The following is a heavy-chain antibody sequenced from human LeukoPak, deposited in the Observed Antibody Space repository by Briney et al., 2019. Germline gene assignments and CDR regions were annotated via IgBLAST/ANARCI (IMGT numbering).Heavy chain of an antibody. J-gene: IGHJ6*02. CDR3: ARSGYIYGLAYYYYGMDV. D-gene: IGHD5-18*01. CDR2: ISSGGTTI. CDR1: GFTFSGYE. V-gene: IGHV3-48*03. Sequence: GGSLRLSCAASGFTFSGYEMHWVRQAPGKGLEWVSYISSGGTTIHYADSVKGRFTISRDNAKNSLYLQMNSLRAEDTAVYYCARSGYIYGLAYYYYGMDVWGQGTTVTVSS.